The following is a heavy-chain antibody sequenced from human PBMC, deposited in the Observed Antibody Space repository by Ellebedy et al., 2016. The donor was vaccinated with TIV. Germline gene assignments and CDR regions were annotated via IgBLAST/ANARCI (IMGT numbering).Heavy chain of an antibody. D-gene: IGHD4-17*01. CDR2: INPRLGVA. CDR3: AADYGDYVAED. CDR1: GGTFSNYA. V-gene: IGHV1-69*04. J-gene: IGHJ4*02. Sequence: AASVKVSCKASGGTFSNYAISWVRQAPGQGLEWMGRINPRLGVASYAKKFQGRLTIIADTATSTDYMELSSLTYEDTAVYYCAADYGDYVAEDWGQGTLITVSS.